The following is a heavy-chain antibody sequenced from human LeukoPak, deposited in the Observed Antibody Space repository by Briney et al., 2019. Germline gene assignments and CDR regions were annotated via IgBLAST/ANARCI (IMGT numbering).Heavy chain of an antibody. CDR3: ARNPLITMVRGVIIPNWFDP. V-gene: IGHV4-39*07. Sequence: SETLSLTCTVSGGSISSSSYYWGWIRQPPGKGLEWIGSIYYSGSTYYNPSLKSRVTISVDTSKNQFSLKMSSVTAADTAVYYCARNPLITMVRGVIIPNWFDPWGQGTLVTVSS. J-gene: IGHJ5*02. CDR1: GGSISSSSYY. CDR2: IYYSGST. D-gene: IGHD3-10*01.